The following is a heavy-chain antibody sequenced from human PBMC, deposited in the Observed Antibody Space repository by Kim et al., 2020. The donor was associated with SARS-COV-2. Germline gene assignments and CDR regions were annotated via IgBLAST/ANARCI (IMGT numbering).Heavy chain of an antibody. V-gene: IGHV4-34*01. CDR2: INHIGST. J-gene: IGHJ6*03. Sequence: SETLSLTCAVYGGSFSGYHWSRIRQPPGKGLEWIGEINHIGSTNYNPSLKSRVTMSVDTSKNQFSLNLSSVTAADTAVYYCARGSLRYYNYMDVWGEGATVTVSS. CDR3: ARGSLRYYNYMDV. CDR1: GGSFSGYH. D-gene: IGHD3-10*01.